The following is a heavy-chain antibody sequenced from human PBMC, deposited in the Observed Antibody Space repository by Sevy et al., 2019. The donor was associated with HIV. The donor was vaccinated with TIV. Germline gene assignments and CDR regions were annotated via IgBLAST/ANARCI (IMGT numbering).Heavy chain of an antibody. CDR2: IYYNGHI. CDR1: GGSITSLY. V-gene: IGHV4-59*11. CDR3: AGESARGRGYS. Sequence: SETLSLTCTVSGGSITSLYWNWIRQPPGKGLEWIANIYYNGHINYNPSLKSRVTLSLDTSTNQFSLRLSSVTAADTAMYYCAGESARGRGYSWGQGTLVTVSS. J-gene: IGHJ4*02. D-gene: IGHD3-3*01.